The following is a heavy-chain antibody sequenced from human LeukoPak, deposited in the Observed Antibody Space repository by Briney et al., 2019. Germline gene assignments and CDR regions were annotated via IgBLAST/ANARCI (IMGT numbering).Heavy chain of an antibody. CDR3: ARGPPAKPGTGYYYGMDV. V-gene: IGHV4-4*02. J-gene: IGHJ6*02. CDR2: IYHSGIT. Sequence: PSETLSLTCAVSGASISSSNWWSWVRQPPGKGLEWIGEIYHSGITNYNPSLKSRVTISVDMSKNQFSLKLSSVTAADTAVYYCARGPPAKPGTGYYYGMDVWGQGTTVTVSS. D-gene: IGHD2-2*01. CDR1: GASISSSNW.